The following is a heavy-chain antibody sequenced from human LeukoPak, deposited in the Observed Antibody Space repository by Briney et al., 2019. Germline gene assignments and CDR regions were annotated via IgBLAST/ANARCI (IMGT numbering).Heavy chain of an antibody. CDR3: ARDWMDSSGWFRWYFDL. J-gene: IGHJ2*01. D-gene: IGHD6-13*01. CDR2: IYASGST. V-gene: IGHV4-4*07. Sequence: SETLSLTCTVSGSSFSSSYWSWIRQPAGKGLEWIGRIYASGSTNYNPSFKSRITMSVDTSKNHFSLNLSSVTAADTAVYYCARDWMDSSGWFRWYFDLWGRGTLVIVSS. CDR1: GSSFSSSY.